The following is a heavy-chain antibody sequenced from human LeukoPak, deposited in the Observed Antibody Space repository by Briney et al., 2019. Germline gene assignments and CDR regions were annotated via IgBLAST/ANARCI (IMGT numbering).Heavy chain of an antibody. CDR3: ARAVAGIDY. CDR1: GYTFTGYY. Sequence: SVKVSCKASGYTFTGYYLHWLRQAPGQGLEWMGWINPNSGVTNYAQNFQGRVTMTRDTSSSTGYMELSRLRSDDTALYYCARAVAGIDYWGQGTLVTVSS. V-gene: IGHV1-2*02. CDR2: INPNSGVT. J-gene: IGHJ4*02. D-gene: IGHD6-19*01.